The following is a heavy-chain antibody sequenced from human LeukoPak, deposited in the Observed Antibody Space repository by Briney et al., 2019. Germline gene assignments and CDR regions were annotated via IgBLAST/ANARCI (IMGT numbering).Heavy chain of an antibody. CDR2: ISSSSSYI. CDR3: ARGPSDYFDY. J-gene: IGHJ4*02. Sequence: GGSLRLSCAASGFTFSSYSMNWVRQAPGKGLEWVSSISSSSSYIYYADSAKGRFTISRDNSKNTLYLQMNSLRAEDTAVYYCARGPSDYFDYWGQGTLVTVSS. D-gene: IGHD3-10*01. CDR1: GFTFSSYS. V-gene: IGHV3-21*01.